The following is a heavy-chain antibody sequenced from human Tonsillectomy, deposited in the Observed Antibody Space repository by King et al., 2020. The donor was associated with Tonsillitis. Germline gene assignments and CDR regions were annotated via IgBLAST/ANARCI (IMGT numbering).Heavy chain of an antibody. CDR1: GYTFTSYA. Sequence: QLVQSGSELKKPGASVKVSCKASGYTFTSYAMNWVRQAPGQGLEWMGWINTNTGNPTYAQGFTGRFVFSLDTSVTTAYLQISSLKAEDTAVYYCAREFKRDCSSTSCHFLYGGQGTLVTVSS. D-gene: IGHD2-2*01. J-gene: IGHJ4*02. V-gene: IGHV7-4-1*02. CDR2: INTNTGNP. CDR3: AREFKRDCSSTSCHFLY.